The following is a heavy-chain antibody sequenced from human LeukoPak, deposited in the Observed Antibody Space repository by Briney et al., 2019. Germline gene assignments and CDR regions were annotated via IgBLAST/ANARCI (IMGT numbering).Heavy chain of an antibody. D-gene: IGHD5-18*01. CDR1: GFTVSSNY. Sequence: PGGSLRLSCAASGFTVSSNYMSWVRQAPGKGLEWVSVIYSGGSTYYADSVKGRFTISRDNPKNTLYLQMNSLRAEDTAVYYCATQFDTAMVLYFDYWGQGTLVTVSS. V-gene: IGHV3-53*01. J-gene: IGHJ4*02. CDR2: IYSGGST. CDR3: ATQFDTAMVLYFDY.